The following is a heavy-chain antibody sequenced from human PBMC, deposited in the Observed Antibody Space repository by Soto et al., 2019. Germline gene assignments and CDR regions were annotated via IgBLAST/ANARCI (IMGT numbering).Heavy chain of an antibody. CDR2: INPGNGNT. CDR1: GYTFTSYG. CDR3: ARGGYFDSSNYLAY. D-gene: IGHD3-22*01. Sequence: ASVKVSCKASGYTFTSYGINWVRQAPGRGLEWMGWINPGNGNTKYSQQFQGRVIIDRDTSASTAYMELSSLRSEDTAVYYCARGGYFDSSNYLAYWGQGTLVTVS. V-gene: IGHV1-3*01. J-gene: IGHJ4*02.